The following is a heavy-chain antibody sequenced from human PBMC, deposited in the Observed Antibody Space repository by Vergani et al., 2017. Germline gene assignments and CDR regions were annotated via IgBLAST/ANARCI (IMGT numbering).Heavy chain of an antibody. CDR3: AKDLSYSTAWPHFDS. J-gene: IGHJ4*02. Sequence: EVQLVESGGGLVKPGGSLRLSCAASGFTFTNYNMNWVRQAPGKGLEWVSTIASSTSYIYYADSVKGRFTVSRDNAKNSLHLQMNSLRVEDTAMYFCAKDLSYSTAWPHFDSRGQGTLVTVSS. CDR2: IASSTSYI. D-gene: IGHD4-11*01. V-gene: IGHV3-21*01. CDR1: GFTFTNYN.